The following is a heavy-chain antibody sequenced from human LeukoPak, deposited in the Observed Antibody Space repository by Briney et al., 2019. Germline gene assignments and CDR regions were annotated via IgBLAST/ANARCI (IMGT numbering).Heavy chain of an antibody. D-gene: IGHD2-15*01. CDR3: AKEISLNDAFGI. Sequence: GRSLRLSCAASGFTFSSYGMHWVRQAPGKGLERVAIIWYDGNKYYADSVKGRFTISRDNSKNTLYLQINSLRAEDTAMYYCAKEISLNDAFGIWGQGQWSPSLQ. CDR2: IWYDGNK. CDR1: GFTFSSYG. V-gene: IGHV3-33*06. J-gene: IGHJ3*02.